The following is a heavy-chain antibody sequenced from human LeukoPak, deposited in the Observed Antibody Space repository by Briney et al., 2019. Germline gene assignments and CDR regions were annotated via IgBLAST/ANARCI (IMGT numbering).Heavy chain of an antibody. CDR3: ARSSVGARRRIDY. J-gene: IGHJ4*02. Sequence: GASVKVSCKASGYTFTSYDTNWVRRATGQGLEWMGWMNPNSGNTGYAQKFQGRVTMTRSTSINTAYMELNSLTSEDTAVYYCARSSVGARRRIDYWGQGSLVTVSS. D-gene: IGHD1-26*01. V-gene: IGHV1-8*01. CDR2: MNPNSGNT. CDR1: GYTFTSYD.